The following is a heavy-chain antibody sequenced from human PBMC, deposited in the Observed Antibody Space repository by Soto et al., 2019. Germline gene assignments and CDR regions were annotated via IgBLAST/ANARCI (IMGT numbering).Heavy chain of an antibody. V-gene: IGHV3-23*01. J-gene: IGHJ4*02. CDR2: ISGSGGST. Sequence: PGGSLRLSCAASGFTFSSYAMSWVRQAPGKGLEWVSAISGSGGSTYYADSVKGRFTISRDNSKNTLYLQMNSLRAEDTAVYYCAKDYGEWTAAGTRGLWDYWGQGTLVTVSS. D-gene: IGHD6-13*01. CDR3: AKDYGEWTAAGTRGLWDY. CDR1: GFTFSSYA.